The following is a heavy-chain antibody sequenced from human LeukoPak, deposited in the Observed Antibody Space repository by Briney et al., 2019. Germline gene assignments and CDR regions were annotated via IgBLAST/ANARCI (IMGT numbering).Heavy chain of an antibody. Sequence: GGSLRLSCAASGFTFSSYGMHWVRQAPGKGLEWVAVMWYDGSNKYYADSVKGRFTISRDNSKNTLYLQMNSLRAEDTAVYYCARDEGSLYCSSTSCYGFDYWGQGTLVTVSS. CDR3: ARDEGSLYCSSTSCYGFDY. J-gene: IGHJ4*02. V-gene: IGHV3-33*01. CDR1: GFTFSSYG. D-gene: IGHD2-2*01. CDR2: MWYDGSNK.